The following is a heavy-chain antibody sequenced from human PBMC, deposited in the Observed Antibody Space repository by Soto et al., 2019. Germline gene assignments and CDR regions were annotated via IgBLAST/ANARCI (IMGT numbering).Heavy chain of an antibody. Sequence: PXGCLRLSRAASGLTFGSYFVRWVRQAPGKGLEWVAVISYDGSNKYYADSVKGRFTISRDNSKNTLYLQMNSLRAEDTAVYYCAKCPGVAAAGPPFDTWGQGTLVTVSS. D-gene: IGHD6-13*01. V-gene: IGHV3-30*18. CDR1: GLTFGSYF. CDR3: AKCPGVAAAGPPFDT. J-gene: IGHJ5*02. CDR2: ISYDGSNK.